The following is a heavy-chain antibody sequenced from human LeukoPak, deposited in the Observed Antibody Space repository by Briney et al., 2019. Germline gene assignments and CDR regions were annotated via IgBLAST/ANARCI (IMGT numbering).Heavy chain of an antibody. V-gene: IGHV4-39*01. Sequence: SETLSLTCTVSGGSISSSSYYWGWIRQPPGKGLEWIGSIYYSGSTYFNPSLKSRVTISVDTSKNQFSLKLSSVTAADTAVYYCARLYYYDSSGYYYGGGVDGRYYFDYWGQGTLVTVSS. CDR1: GGSISSSSYY. CDR2: IYYSGST. J-gene: IGHJ4*02. D-gene: IGHD3-22*01. CDR3: ARLYYYDSSGYYYGGGVDGRYYFDY.